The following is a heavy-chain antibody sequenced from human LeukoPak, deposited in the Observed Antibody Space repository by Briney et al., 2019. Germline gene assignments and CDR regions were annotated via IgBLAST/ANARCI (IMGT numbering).Heavy chain of an antibody. V-gene: IGHV3-23*01. Sequence: GFLRLSCAASRFTFSSYAMTWVRQAPGKGLEWVSAISGSGGNTYYADSVKGRFTISGDNSKNTLYLQLTSLRAEDTAVYYCAKGNGGNSGEYFYYGMDVWGQGTTVTVSS. D-gene: IGHD4-23*01. CDR1: RFTFSSYA. J-gene: IGHJ6*02. CDR3: AKGNGGNSGEYFYYGMDV. CDR2: ISGSGGNT.